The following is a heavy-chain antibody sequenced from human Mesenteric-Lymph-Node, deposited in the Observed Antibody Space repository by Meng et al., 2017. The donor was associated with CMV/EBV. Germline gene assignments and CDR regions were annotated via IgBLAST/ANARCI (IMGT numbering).Heavy chain of an antibody. CDR1: GDSVSSNSAA. D-gene: IGHD2-2*01. CDR2: TYYRSKWYN. CDR3: ARDHCSSTSCSSALDY. J-gene: IGHJ4*02. V-gene: IGHV6-1*01. Sequence: SCAISGDSVSSNSAAWNWIRQSPSRGLEWLGRTYYRSKWYNDYAVSVKSRITINPDTSKYQFSLQLNSVTPEDTAVYYCARDHCSSTSCSSALDYWGQGTLVTVSS.